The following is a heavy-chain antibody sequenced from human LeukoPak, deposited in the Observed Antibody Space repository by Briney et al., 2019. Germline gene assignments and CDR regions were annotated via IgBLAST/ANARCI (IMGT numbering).Heavy chain of an antibody. CDR3: ARVGGYSSGPDY. V-gene: IGHV3-53*01. J-gene: IGHJ4*02. CDR1: GLTVSSNY. CDR2: IYSGGST. Sequence: GGSLRLSCAASGLTVSSNYMSWVRQAPGKGLEGVSVIYSGGSTYYADSVKGRFTISRDNSKNTLYLQMNSLRAEDTAVYYCARVGGYSSGPDYWGQGTLVTVSS. D-gene: IGHD6-19*01.